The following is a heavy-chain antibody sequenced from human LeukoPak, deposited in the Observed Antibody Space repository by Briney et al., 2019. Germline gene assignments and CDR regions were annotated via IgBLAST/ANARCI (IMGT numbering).Heavy chain of an antibody. J-gene: IGHJ6*03. CDR2: INHSGST. D-gene: IGHD2-2*01. CDR1: GGSFSGYY. V-gene: IGHV4-34*01. Sequence: SETLSLTCAVYGGSFSGYYWSWIRQPPGKGLEGIGEINHSGSTNYNPSLKSRVTLSVDTSKNQFSLKLSSVTAADTAVYYCARGLFVVVPAAISHYYYYMDVWGKGTTVTVSS. CDR3: ARGLFVVVPAAISHYYYYMDV.